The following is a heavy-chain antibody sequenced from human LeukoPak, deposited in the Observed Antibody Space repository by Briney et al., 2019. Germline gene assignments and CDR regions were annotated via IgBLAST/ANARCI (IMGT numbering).Heavy chain of an antibody. Sequence: PSETLSLTCTVSGGSISSSSYYWGWIRQPPGKGLEWIGSIYYSGSTYYNPSLKSRVTISVDTSKNQFSLKLSSVTAADTAVYYCARVTMVRGVIFYYYYMDVWGKGTTVTISS. CDR2: IYYSGST. CDR3: ARVTMVRGVIFYYYYMDV. J-gene: IGHJ6*03. V-gene: IGHV4-39*07. D-gene: IGHD3-10*01. CDR1: GGSISSSSYY.